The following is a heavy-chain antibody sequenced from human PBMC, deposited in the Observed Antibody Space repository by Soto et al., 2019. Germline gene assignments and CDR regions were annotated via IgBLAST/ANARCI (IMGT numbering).Heavy chain of an antibody. D-gene: IGHD6-13*01. CDR1: GYTFTSYA. J-gene: IGHJ5*02. Sequence: ASVKVSCKASGYTFTSYAMNWVRQAPGQGLEWMGWINTNTGNPTYAQGFTGRFVFSLDTSVSTAYLQICSLKAEDTAVYYCARVWQAAAGTGASLWFDPWGQGTLVTVSS. CDR3: ARVWQAAAGTGASLWFDP. V-gene: IGHV7-4-1*01. CDR2: INTNTGNP.